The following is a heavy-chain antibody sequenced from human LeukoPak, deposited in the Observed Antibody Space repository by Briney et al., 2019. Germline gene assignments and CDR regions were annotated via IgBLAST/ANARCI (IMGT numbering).Heavy chain of an antibody. CDR1: GFTFSSYS. D-gene: IGHD2-2*01. Sequence: GGSLRLSCAASGFTFSSYSMNWVRQAPGKGLEWVSSISSSSSYIYYADPVKGRFTISRDNAKNSLYLQMNSLRAEDTAVYYCARVSVVVPAANQFDYWGQGTLVTVSS. J-gene: IGHJ4*02. CDR2: ISSSSSYI. CDR3: ARVSVVVPAANQFDY. V-gene: IGHV3-21*01.